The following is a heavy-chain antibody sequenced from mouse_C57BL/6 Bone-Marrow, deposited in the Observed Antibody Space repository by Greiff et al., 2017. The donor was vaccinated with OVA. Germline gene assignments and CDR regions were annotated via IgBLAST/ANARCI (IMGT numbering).Heavy chain of an antibody. CDR3: ALYYYGSSSWYIDV. J-gene: IGHJ1*03. Sequence: EVKLVESGGGLVKPGGSLKLSCAASGFTFSDYGMHWVRQAPENGLEWVAYISSGSSTTYYADTVKGRFTISRDDATNTLFLQMTSRRSEDTAMYYCALYYYGSSSWYIDVWGKGPTVTVSS. CDR2: ISSGSSTT. V-gene: IGHV5-17*01. D-gene: IGHD1-1*01. CDR1: GFTFSDYG.